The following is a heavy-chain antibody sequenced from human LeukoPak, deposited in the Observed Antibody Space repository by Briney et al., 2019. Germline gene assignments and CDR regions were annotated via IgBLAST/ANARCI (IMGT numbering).Heavy chain of an antibody. CDR3: ATAWRGIRDY. D-gene: IGHD3-16*01. CDR1: GFTFSSYW. J-gene: IGHJ4*02. CDR2: IKQDGSEK. V-gene: IGHV3-7*01. Sequence: PGGSLRLSCAASGFTFSSYWMGWVRQAPGRGLEWVANIKQDGSEKYYAGSGKGRFTISRDNTKNSLYLQMNTLIAEHTAAYCCATAWRGIRDYWGQGTPVTASS.